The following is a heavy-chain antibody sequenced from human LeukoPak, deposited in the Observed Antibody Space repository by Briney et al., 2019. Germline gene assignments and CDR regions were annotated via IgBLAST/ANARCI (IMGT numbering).Heavy chain of an antibody. CDR3: ARDQYDYVWGSYRYTLHYGMDV. V-gene: IGHV3-48*04. D-gene: IGHD3-16*02. J-gene: IGHJ6*02. CDR2: ISSSGSTT. CDR1: GFTFSSYT. Sequence: GGSLRLSCAASGFTFSSYTMNWVRQAPGKGLEWVSYISSSGSTTYYADSVKGRFTISRDNAKNSLYLQMNSLRAEDTAVYYCARDQYDYVWGSYRYTLHYGMDVWGQGTTVTVSS.